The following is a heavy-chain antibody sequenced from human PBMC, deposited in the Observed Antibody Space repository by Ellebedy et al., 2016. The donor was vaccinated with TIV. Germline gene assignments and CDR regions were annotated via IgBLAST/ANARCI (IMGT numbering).Heavy chain of an antibody. V-gene: IGHV3-7*01. CDR2: IKQDGSEK. CDR3: AREVGGGGAY. J-gene: IGHJ4*02. D-gene: IGHD2-21*01. Sequence: GGSLRLXCAASGFTFSSYWMNWVRQAPGKGLEWVANIKQDGSEKNYMNSVKGRFTISRDNAKNSLYLQMNSLRGEDTAVYYCAREVGGGGAYWGQGTLVTVSS. CDR1: GFTFSSYW.